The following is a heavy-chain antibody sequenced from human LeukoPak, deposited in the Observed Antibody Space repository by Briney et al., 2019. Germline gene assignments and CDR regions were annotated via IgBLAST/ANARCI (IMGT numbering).Heavy chain of an antibody. V-gene: IGHV4-39*07. CDR2: IYHSGST. CDR3: ARDGSWSDYYYYYMDV. CDR1: GGSISSSSYY. J-gene: IGHJ6*03. Sequence: PSETLSLTCTVSGGSISSSSYYWGWIRQPPGKGLEWIGSIYHSGSTYYNPSLKSRVTISVDTSKNQFSLKLSSVTAADTAVYYCARDGSWSDYYYYYMDVWGKGTTVTVSS. D-gene: IGHD6-13*01.